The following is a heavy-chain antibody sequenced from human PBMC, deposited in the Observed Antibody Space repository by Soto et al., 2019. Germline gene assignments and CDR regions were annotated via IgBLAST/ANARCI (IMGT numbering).Heavy chain of an antibody. CDR3: ARPPNYYDGSGYYGY. V-gene: IGHV3-21*01. CDR2: ISSSSSYI. CDR1: GFTFSSYS. D-gene: IGHD3-22*01. Sequence: GGSLRLSCAASGFTFSSYSMNWVRQAPGKGLEWVSSISSSSSYIYYADSVKGRFTISRDNAKNSLYLQMNSLRAEDTAVYYCARPPNYYDGSGYYGYWGQGTLVTVSS. J-gene: IGHJ4*02.